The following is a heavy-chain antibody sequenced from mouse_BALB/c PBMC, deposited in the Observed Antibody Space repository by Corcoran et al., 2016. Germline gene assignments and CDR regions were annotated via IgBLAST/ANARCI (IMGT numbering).Heavy chain of an antibody. D-gene: IGHD2-4*01. V-gene: IGHV1-26*01. CDR1: GYSFTGYY. Sequence: EVQLQQSGPELVKPGASVKISCKASGYSFTGYYMHWVKQSHVKSLEWIGRINPYNGATSYNQNFKDKASLTVDKSSSTAYMELHSLTSEDSAVYYCAREGDYGAYAMDYWGQGTSVTVSS. J-gene: IGHJ4*01. CDR2: INPYNGAT. CDR3: AREGDYGAYAMDY.